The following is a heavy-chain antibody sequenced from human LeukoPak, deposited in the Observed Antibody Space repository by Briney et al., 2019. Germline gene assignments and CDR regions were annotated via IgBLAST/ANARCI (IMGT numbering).Heavy chain of an antibody. CDR1: GFTFDDYA. CDR3: AKGKQQLPKGDAFDI. J-gene: IGHJ3*02. Sequence: PGGSLRLSCAASGFTFDDYAMHWVRQAPGKGLEWVSGISWNSGSIGYADSVKGRFTISRDNAKNSLYLQMNSLRAEDTALYYCAKGKQQLPKGDAFDIWGQGTMVTVSS. CDR2: ISWNSGSI. D-gene: IGHD6-13*01. V-gene: IGHV3-9*01.